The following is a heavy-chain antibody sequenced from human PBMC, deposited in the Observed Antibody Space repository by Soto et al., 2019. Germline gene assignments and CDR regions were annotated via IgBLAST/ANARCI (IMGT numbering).Heavy chain of an antibody. V-gene: IGHV4-34*01. Sequence: SETLSLTCAVYGGSFGGYYWSWVRQPPGKGLEWIGEINHSGSTNYNPSLKSRVTISVDTSKNQFSLKLSSVTAADTAVYYCARGSRYYGSGSYSYYFDYWGQGTLVTVSS. D-gene: IGHD3-10*01. J-gene: IGHJ4*02. CDR1: GGSFGGYY. CDR2: INHSGST. CDR3: ARGSRYYGSGSYSYYFDY.